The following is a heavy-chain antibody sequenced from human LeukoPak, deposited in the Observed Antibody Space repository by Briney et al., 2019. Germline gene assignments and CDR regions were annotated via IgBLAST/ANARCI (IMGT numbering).Heavy chain of an antibody. Sequence: LGESLKISCKGSGYTFSSYWIGWVRQMPGKGLEWMGIIYPGDSDTRYGPSLQGQVTISVDTSIGTAYLQWSSLKASDTAIYYCARQNDFRLDYWGQGTLVTVSS. D-gene: IGHD3-3*01. CDR2: IYPGDSDT. CDR3: ARQNDFRLDY. V-gene: IGHV5-51*01. J-gene: IGHJ4*02. CDR1: GYTFSSYW.